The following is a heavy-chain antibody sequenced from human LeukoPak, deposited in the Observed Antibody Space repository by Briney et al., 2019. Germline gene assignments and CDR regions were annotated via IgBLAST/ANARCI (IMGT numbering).Heavy chain of an antibody. D-gene: IGHD4-17*01. Sequence: PGRSLRLSRAASGFTFSSYAMHWVRQAPGKGLGWVAVISYDGSNKYYADSVKGRFTISRDNSKNTLYLQMNSLRAEDTAVYYCARASDYGDYYFDYWGQGTLVTVSS. CDR3: ARASDYGDYYFDY. CDR1: GFTFSSYA. V-gene: IGHV3-30-3*01. J-gene: IGHJ4*02. CDR2: ISYDGSNK.